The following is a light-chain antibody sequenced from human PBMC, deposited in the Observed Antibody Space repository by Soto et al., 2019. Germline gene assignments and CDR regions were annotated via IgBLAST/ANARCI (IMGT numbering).Light chain of an antibody. J-gene: IGLJ2*01. CDR1: SSDVGGYNY. CDR2: EVS. CDR3: SSYAGSNNYVV. Sequence: QSALTQPPSASGSPGQSVTISCTGTSSDVGGYNYVSWYQQHPGKAPKLMIYEVSKRPSGVPDRFSGSKXXXXAXLXXSGLQAEDEADYYCSSYAGSNNYVVFGGGTKLTVL. V-gene: IGLV2-8*01.